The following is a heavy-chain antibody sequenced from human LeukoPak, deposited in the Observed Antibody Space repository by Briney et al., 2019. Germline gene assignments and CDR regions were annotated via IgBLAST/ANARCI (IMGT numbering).Heavy chain of an antibody. V-gene: IGHV3-7*01. CDR3: ARDSGTSYSSGWYDY. Sequence: GGSLRLSCAASGFTFSNYWMIWVRQAPGKGLEWVGNIKQDGSEKRYADSVRGRFSISRDNAKNSLYLQMNSLRAEDTAVYYCARDSGTSYSSGWYDYWGQGTLVTVSS. CDR1: GFTFSNYW. D-gene: IGHD6-19*01. J-gene: IGHJ4*02. CDR2: IKQDGSEK.